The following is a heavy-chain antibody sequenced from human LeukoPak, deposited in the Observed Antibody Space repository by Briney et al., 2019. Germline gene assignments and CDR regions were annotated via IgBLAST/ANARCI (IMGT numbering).Heavy chain of an antibody. D-gene: IGHD3-22*01. J-gene: IGHJ4*02. CDR2: INPNSGGT. V-gene: IGHV1-2*02. CDR3: AREVVAYDSSGLSLGY. Sequence: GASVKVSCKASGYTFTGYYMHWVRQAPGQGLEWMGWINPNSGGTNYAQKFQGRVTMTRDTSISTAYMELSRLRSDDTAVYYCAREVVAYDSSGLSLGYWGREPWSPSPQ. CDR1: GYTFTGYY.